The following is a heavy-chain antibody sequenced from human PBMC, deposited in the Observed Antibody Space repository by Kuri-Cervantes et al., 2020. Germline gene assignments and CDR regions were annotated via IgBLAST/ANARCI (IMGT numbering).Heavy chain of an antibody. CDR1: GFTFDDYA. CDR3: ARYGYGYARPFDY. CDR2: ISWNSGSI. D-gene: IGHD2-2*01. J-gene: IGHJ4*02. Sequence: LSLTCAASGFTFDDYAMHWVRQGPGKGLEWVSGISWNSGSIGYADSVKGRFTISRDNAKNSLYLQMNNLRGEDTAVYYCARYGYGYARPFDYWGQGFLVTVSS. V-gene: IGHV3-9*01.